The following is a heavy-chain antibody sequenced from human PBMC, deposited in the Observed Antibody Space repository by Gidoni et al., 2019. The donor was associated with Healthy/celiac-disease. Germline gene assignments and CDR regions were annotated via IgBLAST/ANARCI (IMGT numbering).Heavy chain of an antibody. D-gene: IGHD3-10*01. Sequence: EVQLVESGGGLVQPGGSLRLSCAASGFTFSSYAMHWVRQAPGKGLEYVSAISSNGGSTYYANSVKGRFTISRDNSKNTLYLQMGSLRAEDMAVYYCARDGSLWFGDYYYYMDVWGKGTTVTVSS. CDR2: ISSNGGST. V-gene: IGHV3-64*01. J-gene: IGHJ6*03. CDR1: GFTFSSYA. CDR3: ARDGSLWFGDYYYYMDV.